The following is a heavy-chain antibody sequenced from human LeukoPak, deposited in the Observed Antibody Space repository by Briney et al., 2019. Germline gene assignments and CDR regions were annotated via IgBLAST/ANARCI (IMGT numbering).Heavy chain of an antibody. CDR1: GFTFSSYA. CDR2: ISGSGGST. Sequence: GGSLRLSCAASGFTFSSYAMSWVRQAPGKGLEWVSAISGSGGSTYYADSVKGRFTISRDNSKNTLYLQMNSLRTEDTAVYYCARESSDSSGAFDYWGQGTLVTVSS. V-gene: IGHV3-23*01. J-gene: IGHJ4*02. CDR3: ARESSDSSGAFDY. D-gene: IGHD3-10*01.